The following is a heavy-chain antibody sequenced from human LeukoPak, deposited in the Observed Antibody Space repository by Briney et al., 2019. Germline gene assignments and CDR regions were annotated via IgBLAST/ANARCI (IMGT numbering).Heavy chain of an antibody. J-gene: IGHJ4*02. CDR1: GFTFSNAW. CDR3: LKDYDFWSGYDYFDY. Sequence: GGSLRLSCAASGFTFSNAWMSWVRQAPGKGLEWVGRIKSKTDGGTTDYAAPVKGRFTIPRDDSKNTLYVQMNSLKTEDTAVYYCLKDYDFWSGYDYFDYWGQGTLVTVSS. D-gene: IGHD3-3*01. CDR2: IKSKTDGGTT. V-gene: IGHV3-15*01.